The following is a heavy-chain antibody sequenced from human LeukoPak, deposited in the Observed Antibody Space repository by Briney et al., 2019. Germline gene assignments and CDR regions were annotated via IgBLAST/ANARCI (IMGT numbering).Heavy chain of an antibody. D-gene: IGHD2-2*01. V-gene: IGHV3-49*04. CDR2: IRSKAYAGTT. J-gene: IGHJ3*02. CDR3: TRGGDFGVPAPLGIDAFDI. CDR1: GFTFGDYA. Sequence: GGSLRLSCTASGFTFGDYALSWVRQAPGKGLEWVGFIRSKAYAGTTEYAASVKGRFTISKDDSKSIAYLQMNSLKTEDTAVYYCTRGGDFGVPAPLGIDAFDIWGQGTMVTVSS.